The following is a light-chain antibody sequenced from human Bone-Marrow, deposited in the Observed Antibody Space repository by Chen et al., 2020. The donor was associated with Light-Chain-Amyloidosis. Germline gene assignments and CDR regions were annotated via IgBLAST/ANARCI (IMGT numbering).Light chain of an antibody. CDR1: QTVGGY. CDR2: DAS. V-gene: IGKV3-11*01. J-gene: IGKJ4*01. CDR3: QQRSNWPLT. Sequence: EIVLTQYPATLSLSRGERATLSCRASQTVGGYLAWYQQKPGQVPRLLIYDASIWVTGIPARFSGSGSGTDFTLTISSLEPEDFAVYYCQQRSNWPLTFGGGTKVEIK.